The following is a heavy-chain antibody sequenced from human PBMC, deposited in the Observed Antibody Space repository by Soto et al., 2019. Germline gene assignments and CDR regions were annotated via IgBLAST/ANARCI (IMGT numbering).Heavy chain of an antibody. CDR2: IYHSGST. Sequence: SETLSLTCAVSGGSISSSNWWSWVLQPPGKGLEWIGEIYHSGSTNYNPSLKSRVTISVDKSTNQFSLKLSSVTAADTAVYYCARDRIAAASSPRYGMDVWGQGTTVTVSS. V-gene: IGHV4-4*02. CDR1: GGSISSSNW. D-gene: IGHD6-13*01. CDR3: ARDRIAAASSPRYGMDV. J-gene: IGHJ6*02.